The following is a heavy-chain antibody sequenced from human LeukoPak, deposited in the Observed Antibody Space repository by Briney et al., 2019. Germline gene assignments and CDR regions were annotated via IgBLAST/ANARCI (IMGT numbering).Heavy chain of an antibody. J-gene: IGHJ3*02. CDR3: ARGQRAFDI. CDR1: GXSFSGYY. Sequence: KPTETLSLTCDVYGXSFSGYYWSWTRQPPGKGLEWIGEINHSGFINYNPSLKSRVIISADTPKIQFSLKLTSVTAADTAVYYCARGQRAFDIWGQGTIVTVST. CDR2: INHSGFI. V-gene: IGHV4-34*01.